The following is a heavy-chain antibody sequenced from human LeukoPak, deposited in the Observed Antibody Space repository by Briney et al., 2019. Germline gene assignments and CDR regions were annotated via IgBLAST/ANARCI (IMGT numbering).Heavy chain of an antibody. D-gene: IGHD5-12*01. CDR2: VFNNGGT. J-gene: IGHJ4*02. Sequence: SETLSLTCSVSGGSIGSSHWNWIRQPSGKGLEWIGIVFNNGGTKHNPSLKSRVAISVDTSKNQFALKLSSVTAADTAVYYCVASYGGYVLDYWGQGALVIVSS. CDR1: GGSIGSSH. CDR3: VASYGGYVLDY. V-gene: IGHV4-59*01.